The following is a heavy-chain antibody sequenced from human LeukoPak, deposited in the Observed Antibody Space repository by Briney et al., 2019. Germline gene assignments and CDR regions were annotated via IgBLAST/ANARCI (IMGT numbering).Heavy chain of an antibody. Sequence: SETLSLTCTVSGGSISSYYWSWIRQPAGKGLEWIGRIYTSGSTNYNPSLKSRVTISVDKSKNQFSLTLSSVTAADTAVYYCARVPPVYSSSWDDYWGQGTLVTVSS. J-gene: IGHJ4*02. CDR1: GGSISSYY. V-gene: IGHV4-4*07. CDR2: IYTSGST. D-gene: IGHD6-13*01. CDR3: ARVPPVYSSSWDDY.